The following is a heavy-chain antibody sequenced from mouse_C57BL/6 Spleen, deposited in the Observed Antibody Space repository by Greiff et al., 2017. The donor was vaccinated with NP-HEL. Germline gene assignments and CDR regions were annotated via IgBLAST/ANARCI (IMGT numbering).Heavy chain of an antibody. J-gene: IGHJ3*01. CDR2: IYPGDGDT. CDR1: GYAFSSSW. D-gene: IGHD2-2*01. CDR3: ATMVTTDPWFAY. Sequence: VQLQQSGPELVKPGASVKISCKASGYAFSSSWMTWVKQRPGKGLEWIGRIYPGDGDTNYNGKFKGKATLTADKASSTAYMQLSSLTSEDSAVYFCATMVTTDPWFAYWGQGTLVTVSA. V-gene: IGHV1-82*01.